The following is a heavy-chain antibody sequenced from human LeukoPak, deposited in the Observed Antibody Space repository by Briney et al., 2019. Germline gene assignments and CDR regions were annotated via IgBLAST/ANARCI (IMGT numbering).Heavy chain of an antibody. J-gene: IGHJ4*02. CDR2: ISSSSSYI. V-gene: IGHV3-21*04. Sequence: PGGSLRLSCAASGFTFSSYSMNWVRQAPGKGLEWVSSISSSSSYIYYADSVKGRFTISRDNAKNSLYLQMNSLRAEDTAVYYCARVLWNGDYPRFDYWGQGTLVIVSS. CDR1: GFTFSSYS. CDR3: ARVLWNGDYPRFDY. D-gene: IGHD4-17*01.